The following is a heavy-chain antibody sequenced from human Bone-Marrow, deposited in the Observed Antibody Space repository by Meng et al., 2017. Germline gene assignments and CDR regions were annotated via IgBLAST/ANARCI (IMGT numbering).Heavy chain of an antibody. D-gene: IGHD3-22*01. J-gene: IGHJ5*02. V-gene: IGHV4-34*01. CDR1: GGSLRGYY. Sequence: VQLQQGGAGLLKPSETLSLPFAVFGGSLRGYYCNWFRQPPGKGLEWIGGSDHFGDTIYNPSLKGRLTLSVDTSKNQISLRLTSVIAADTAVYYCVYFRSGYFTSGQGTLVTVSS. CDR3: VYFRSGYFT. CDR2: SDHFGDT.